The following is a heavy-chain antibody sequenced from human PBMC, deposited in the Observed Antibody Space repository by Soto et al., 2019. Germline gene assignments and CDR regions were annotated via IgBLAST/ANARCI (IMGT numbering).Heavy chain of an antibody. CDR2: ISAYNGNT. V-gene: IGHV1-18*01. CDR1: GYTLTSYG. D-gene: IGHD4-4*01. J-gene: IGHJ4*02. Sequence: ASVKVSCKASGYTLTSYGISWVRQAPGQGLEWMGWISAYNGNTNYAQKLQGRVTMTTDTSTSTAYMELRSLRSDDTAAYYCARVSAGTIDPYTVTTPSTTQFDYWGQGTLVTVSS. CDR3: ARVSAGTIDPYTVTTPSTTQFDY.